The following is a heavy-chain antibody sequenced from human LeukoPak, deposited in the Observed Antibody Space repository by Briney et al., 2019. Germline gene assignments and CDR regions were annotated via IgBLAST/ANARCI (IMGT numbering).Heavy chain of an antibody. CDR1: GYSFTTYW. V-gene: IGHV5-51*01. CDR2: VYPGDSDT. J-gene: IGHJ3*02. D-gene: IGHD4-23*01. CDR3: ARQLDYGGFGAFGI. Sequence: GVSLKISCKGSGYSFTTYWIGWVRQMPGKGLEWMGNVYPGDSDTRYSPSFQGQVTISADKSITTTYLQWNSLKASDTAIYYCARQLDYGGFGAFGIWGQGTMVTVSS.